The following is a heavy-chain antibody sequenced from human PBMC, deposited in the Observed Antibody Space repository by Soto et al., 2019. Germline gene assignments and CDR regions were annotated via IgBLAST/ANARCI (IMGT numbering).Heavy chain of an antibody. V-gene: IGHV3-15*01. CDR2: IKSKTDGGTT. D-gene: IGHD5-18*01. Sequence: EVQLVESGGGLVKPGGSLRLSCAASGFTFSNAWMSWVRQAPGKGLEWVGRIKSKTDGGTTDYAAPVKGRFTISRDDSKNTLYLEMNSLKTEDTAVYYCTTGWIQLWFFSDYWGQGTLVTVSS. J-gene: IGHJ4*02. CDR3: TTGWIQLWFFSDY. CDR1: GFTFSNAW.